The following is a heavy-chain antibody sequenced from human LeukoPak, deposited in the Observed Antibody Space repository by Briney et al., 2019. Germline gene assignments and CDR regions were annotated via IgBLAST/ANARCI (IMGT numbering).Heavy chain of an antibody. V-gene: IGHV1-8*03. CDR3: ARVGWFGELNWFDP. CDR1: GYTFTSYD. D-gene: IGHD3-10*01. Sequence: ASVKVSCEASGYTFTSYDINWVRQATGQGLEWMGWMNPNSGNTGYAQKFQGRVTITRNTSISTAYMELSSLRSEDTAVYYCARVGWFGELNWFDPWGQGTLVTVSS. J-gene: IGHJ5*02. CDR2: MNPNSGNT.